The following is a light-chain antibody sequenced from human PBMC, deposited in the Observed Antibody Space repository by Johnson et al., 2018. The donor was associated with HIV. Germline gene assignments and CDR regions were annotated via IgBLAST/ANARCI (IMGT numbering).Light chain of an antibody. V-gene: IGLV1-51*01. J-gene: IGLJ1*01. CDR2: DNN. Sequence: QSILTQPPSVSAAPGQKVTISCSGSSSNIGNNYVSWYQQFPGTAPKLLIYDNNKRPSGIPDRFSASKSGTSATLGITGLQTGDEADYYCGTWDSSLSVYVFGTGTKVTVL. CDR1: SSNIGNNY. CDR3: GTWDSSLSVYV.